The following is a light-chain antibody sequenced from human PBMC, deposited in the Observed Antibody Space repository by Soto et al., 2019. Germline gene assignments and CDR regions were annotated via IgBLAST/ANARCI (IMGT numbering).Light chain of an antibody. Sequence: QSALTQPASVSGSPGQSITISCTGTSSDVGSYNLVSWYQQHPGKAPKLMIYEGSKRPSGGSNRFSGSKSGNTASLTISGLQAEDEADYYCCSYAGSSPVVFGGGTKVTVL. CDR1: SSDVGSYNL. J-gene: IGLJ2*01. CDR3: CSYAGSSPVV. V-gene: IGLV2-23*01. CDR2: EGS.